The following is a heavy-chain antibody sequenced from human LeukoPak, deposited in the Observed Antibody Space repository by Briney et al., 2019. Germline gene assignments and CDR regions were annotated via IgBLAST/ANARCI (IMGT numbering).Heavy chain of an antibody. Sequence: ASVKVSCKASGYTFTSYGISWVRQAPGQGLEWMGWISAYNGNTNYAQKLQGRVTMTTDTSTSTAYMELRSLRSDDTAVYYCARVVGIAVDRGVSPKWYFDLWGRGAVVTVSS. J-gene: IGHJ2*01. D-gene: IGHD3-10*01. CDR2: ISAYNGNT. CDR3: ARVVGIAVDRGVSPKWYFDL. V-gene: IGHV1-18*01. CDR1: GYTFTSYG.